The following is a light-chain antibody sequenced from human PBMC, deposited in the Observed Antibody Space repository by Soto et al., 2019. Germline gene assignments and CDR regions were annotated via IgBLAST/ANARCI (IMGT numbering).Light chain of an antibody. V-gene: IGKV3-20*01. CDR1: QSVSSSY. J-gene: IGKJ2*01. Sequence: EIVLTQSPGTLSLSPGERATLSCRASQSVSSSYLAWYQHKPGQAPRLLIYGASSRATGIPDRFSGSGSGTHFTLTSSRVEPEDFAVYYCQQYGSSPHTFGQGTKLEIK. CDR3: QQYGSSPHT. CDR2: GAS.